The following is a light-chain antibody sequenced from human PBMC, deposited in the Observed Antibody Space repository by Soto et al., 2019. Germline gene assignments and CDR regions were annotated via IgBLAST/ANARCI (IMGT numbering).Light chain of an antibody. J-gene: IGKJ2*01. V-gene: IGKV1-16*01. CDR3: QEYITPPFT. CDR1: QGINNY. CDR2: AAS. Sequence: DIQMTQSPSSLSASVGDRVTITCRASQGINNYLAWFQQKPGKAPQSLIDAASTLESGVPSRFSGSASGTDFTLTISSLQPEDFATYYCQEYITPPFTFGQGTKLEIK.